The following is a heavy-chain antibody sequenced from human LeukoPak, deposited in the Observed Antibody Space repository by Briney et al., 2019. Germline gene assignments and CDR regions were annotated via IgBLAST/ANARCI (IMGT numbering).Heavy chain of an antibody. CDR2: IYYSGST. Sequence: SETLFLTCAVYGGSFSGYYWSWIRQPPGKGLEWIGYIYYSGSTYYNPSLKSRVTISVDTSKNQFSLKLSSVTAADTAVYYCARDRRYYGGPDYFDYWGQGTLVTVSS. D-gene: IGHD4-23*01. CDR3: ARDRRYYGGPDYFDY. CDR1: GGSFSGYY. J-gene: IGHJ4*02. V-gene: IGHV4-34*01.